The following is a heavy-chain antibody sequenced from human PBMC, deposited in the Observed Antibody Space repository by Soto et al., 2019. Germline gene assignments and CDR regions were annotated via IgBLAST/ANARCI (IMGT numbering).Heavy chain of an antibody. D-gene: IGHD1-26*01. CDR1: NFSISSGYY. J-gene: IGHJ4*02. V-gene: IGHV4-38-2*01. CDR2: IYRSGTT. CDR3: ARTHSGSYYSVFNY. Sequence: SETLSLTCVVSNFSISSGYYWGWIRQSPGKGLEWIASIYRSGTTSYNPSLKSRVTISVDPSKNQFSLMLTAVTAADTAVHYCARTHSGSYYSVFNYWGRGSLVTVSS.